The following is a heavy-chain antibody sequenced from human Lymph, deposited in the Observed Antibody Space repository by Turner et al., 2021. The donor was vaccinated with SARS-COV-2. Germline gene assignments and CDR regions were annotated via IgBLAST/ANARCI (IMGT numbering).Heavy chain of an antibody. D-gene: IGHD3-16*01. V-gene: IGHV3-23*01. CDR1: GFTFTNSA. CDR2: ISVSGGST. CDR3: ANLYPTVSWEFPYGMDV. Sequence: EVQLLESGGGLVQPGGSLRLSCAASGFTFTNSAMSWVRQAPGKGLEWVSTISVSGGSTYYADSVKGRFIISRDNSKNTLYLQMNSLRAEDTAVYYCANLYPTVSWEFPYGMDVWGQGTTVTVSS. J-gene: IGHJ6*02.